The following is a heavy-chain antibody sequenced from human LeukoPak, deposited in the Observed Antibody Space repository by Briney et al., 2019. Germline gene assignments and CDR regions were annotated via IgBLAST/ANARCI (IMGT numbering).Heavy chain of an antibody. J-gene: IGHJ3*02. CDR1: GYSISSGYY. Sequence: SETLSLTCTVSGYSISSGYYWGWIRQPPGKGLEWIGSIYHSGSTYYNPSLKSRVTISVDTSKNQFSLKLSSVTAADTAVYYCAGPEPSFVVVYRDAFDIWGQGTMVTVSS. V-gene: IGHV4-38-2*02. CDR3: AGPEPSFVVVYRDAFDI. CDR2: IYHSGST. D-gene: IGHD3-3*01.